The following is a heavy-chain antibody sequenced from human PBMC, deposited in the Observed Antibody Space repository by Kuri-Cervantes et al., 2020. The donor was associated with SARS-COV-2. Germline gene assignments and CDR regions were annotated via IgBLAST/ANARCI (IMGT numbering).Heavy chain of an antibody. V-gene: IGHV4-39*07. Sequence: GSLRLSCTVSGGSISSSSYYWGWIRQPPGKGLEWIGSIYYSGSTYYNPSLKSRVTISVDTSKNQFSLKLSSVTAADTAVYYCALRIVATIGLDYWGQGTLVTV. D-gene: IGHD5-12*01. CDR1: GGSISSSSYY. CDR2: IYYSGST. CDR3: ALRIVATIGLDY. J-gene: IGHJ4*02.